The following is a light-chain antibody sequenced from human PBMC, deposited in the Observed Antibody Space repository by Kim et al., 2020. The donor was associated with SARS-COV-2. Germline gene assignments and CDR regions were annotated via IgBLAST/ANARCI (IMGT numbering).Light chain of an antibody. Sequence: SPGDRATLSCRASQNVGSTYFAWYQKKPGQAPRLLIYATSKRATGIPDRFSGSGSGTHFTLAVSRLEPEDFAVYYCHQYGSSPQTFGQGTKVDIK. J-gene: IGKJ1*01. V-gene: IGKV3-20*01. CDR1: QNVGSTY. CDR3: HQYGSSPQT. CDR2: ATS.